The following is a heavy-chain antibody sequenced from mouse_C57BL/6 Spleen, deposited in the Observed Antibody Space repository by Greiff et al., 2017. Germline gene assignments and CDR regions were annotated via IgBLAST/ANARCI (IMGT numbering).Heavy chain of an antibody. Sequence: QVQLKQPGAEFVMPGASVKLSCKASGYTFTSYWMYWVKQRPGQGLEWIGEIDLSDSYTNYNQKFIGKSTLAVDKSSSTSYMQLSSLTSDDSAVYYCARRTGTWLDYWGQGTTLAVSS. CDR2: IDLSDSYT. D-gene: IGHD4-1*01. J-gene: IGHJ2*01. V-gene: IGHV1-69*01. CDR1: GYTFTSYW. CDR3: ARRTGTWLDY.